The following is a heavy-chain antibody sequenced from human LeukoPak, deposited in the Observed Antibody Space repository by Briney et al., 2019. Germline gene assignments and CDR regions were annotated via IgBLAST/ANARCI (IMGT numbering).Heavy chain of an antibody. D-gene: IGHD1-14*01. Sequence: GGSLRLSCVGSGFSFSSYWMSWVRQAPGKGLEWVANMKEDGSEEHYPDSVKGRFTISRDNAQNTLYLQMNSLRGDDTAINCCARDRYFPYWGQGTLVIVSS. CDR2: MKEDGSEE. V-gene: IGHV3-7*01. CDR3: ARDRYFPY. CDR1: GFSFSSYW. J-gene: IGHJ1*01.